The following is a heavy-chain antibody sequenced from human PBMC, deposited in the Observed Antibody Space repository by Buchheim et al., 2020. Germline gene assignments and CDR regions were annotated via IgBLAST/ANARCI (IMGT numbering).Heavy chain of an antibody. J-gene: IGHJ4*02. CDR3: TGSSSGY. Sequence: EVQLVESGGGLVQPGESLKLSRVGSGFAFSAAAMHWVRQASGKGLEWVGHIRGKGNNYATAYSASVKGRFTISRDDSENTAYLQMNSLKIEDTAVYYCTGSSSGYWGRGTL. CDR2: IRGKGNNYAT. V-gene: IGHV3-73*02. D-gene: IGHD6-6*01. CDR1: GFAFSAAA.